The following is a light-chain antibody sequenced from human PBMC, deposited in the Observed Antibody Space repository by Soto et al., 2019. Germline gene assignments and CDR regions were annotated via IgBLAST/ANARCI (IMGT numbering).Light chain of an antibody. V-gene: IGKV1-9*01. J-gene: IGKJ4*01. CDR2: GAS. Sequence: PLTLSPYALSSSVGNSVTITCGSSQDITSYLAWYQQKPGKAPNLLIYGASTLQSGVPSRFSGSGSGTDFTLTISSLQAEDFARYYCQQSGAYPSPFGEGTKVDIK. CDR3: QQSGAYPSP. CDR1: QDITSY.